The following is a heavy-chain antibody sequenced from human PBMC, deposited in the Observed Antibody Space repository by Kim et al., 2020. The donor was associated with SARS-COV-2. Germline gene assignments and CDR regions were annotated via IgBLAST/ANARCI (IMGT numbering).Heavy chain of an antibody. D-gene: IGHD5-12*01. CDR2: IIPIFGTA. CDR1: GGTFSSYA. CDR3: ARVYSGYDWAGYYFDY. J-gene: IGHJ4*02. V-gene: IGHV1-69*13. Sequence: SVKVSCKASGGTFSSYAISWVRQAPGQGLEWMGGIIPIFGTANYAQKFQGRVTITADESTSTAYMELSSLRSEDTAVYYCARVYSGYDWAGYYFDYWGQGTLVTVSS.